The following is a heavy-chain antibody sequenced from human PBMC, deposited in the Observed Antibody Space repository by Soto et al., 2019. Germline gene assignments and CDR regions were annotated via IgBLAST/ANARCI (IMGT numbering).Heavy chain of an antibody. J-gene: IGHJ4*02. V-gene: IGHV3-48*02. Sequence: GGSLRLSCAASGFTFSGYSVNWVRQAPGKGLEWVSYISSGSKTIYYAESVKGRFTVSRDNARNSQYLQMNSLRDKDTAVYYCVREDILGVRSFDYWGQGTLVTVSS. D-gene: IGHD3-9*01. CDR3: VREDILGVRSFDY. CDR2: ISSGSKTI. CDR1: GFTFSGYS.